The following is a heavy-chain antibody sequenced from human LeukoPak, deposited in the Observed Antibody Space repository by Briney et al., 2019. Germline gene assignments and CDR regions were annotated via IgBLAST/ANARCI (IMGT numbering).Heavy chain of an antibody. CDR3: RVYSGSYSYYYYMDV. D-gene: IGHD6-6*01. V-gene: IGHV3-7*01. CDR2: IKRDGSEK. CDR1: GFTFSSYW. J-gene: IGHJ6*03. Sequence: PGGSLRLSCAASGFTFSSYWMTWVRQAPGKGLEWVANIKRDGSEKYYVDSVKGRFTISRDNAKNSLYLQMNSLRSEDTAVYYCRVYSGSYSYYYYMDVWGKGTTVTASS.